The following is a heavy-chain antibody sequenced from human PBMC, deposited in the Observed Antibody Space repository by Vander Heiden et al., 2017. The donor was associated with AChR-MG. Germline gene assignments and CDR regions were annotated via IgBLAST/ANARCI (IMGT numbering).Heavy chain of an antibody. Sequence: VPLMASAPGVVRPRESPRLPCPDAGLPFVSYDVERIRQAPGKGLQWISVMTAGDEATKHSHSVKGRVTVTRDASSKSYYLQMNDLRVEDTAAYYCVINGHYQQRPGSAEYDGFEGGGQGTRVTVS. CDR3: VINGHYQQRPGSAEYDGFEG. J-gene: IGHJ3*01. CDR2: MTAGDEAT. V-gene: IGHV3-23*03. D-gene: IGHD2-8*01. CDR1: GLPFVSYD.